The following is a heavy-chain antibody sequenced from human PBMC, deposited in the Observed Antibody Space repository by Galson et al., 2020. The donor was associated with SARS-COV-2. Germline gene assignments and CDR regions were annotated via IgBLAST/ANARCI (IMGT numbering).Heavy chain of an antibody. CDR1: GYTFMSYY. Sequence: SSVTVSCQASGYTFMSYYMHWVRQAPGQGLEWMGIINPSGGGTSYTQKFQGRVTMTRDMSTSTVYMELSSLRSEDTAVYYCAKNTVGVTGPIDYWGQGTLVTVSS. V-gene: IGHV1-46*01. D-gene: IGHD1-26*01. CDR3: AKNTVGVTGPIDY. CDR2: INPSGGGT. J-gene: IGHJ4*02.